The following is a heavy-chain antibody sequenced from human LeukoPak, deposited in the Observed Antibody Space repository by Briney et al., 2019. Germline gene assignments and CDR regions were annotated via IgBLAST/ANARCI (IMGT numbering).Heavy chain of an antibody. V-gene: IGHV3-53*04. Sequence: PGGSLRLSCAASGFTVSSNYMSWVRQAPGKGLEWVSVIYSGGSTYYADSVKGRFTISRNISQNTLYLQMNSLRAEHTAVYYCARVRLGSGWSLFDSWGQGTLVTVSS. D-gene: IGHD6-19*01. J-gene: IGHJ4*02. CDR2: IYSGGST. CDR1: GFTVSSNY. CDR3: ARVRLGSGWSLFDS.